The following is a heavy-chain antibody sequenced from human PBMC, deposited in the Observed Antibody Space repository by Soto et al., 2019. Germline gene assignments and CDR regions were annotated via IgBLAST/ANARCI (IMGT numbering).Heavy chain of an antibody. D-gene: IGHD6-6*01. J-gene: IGHJ6*02. CDR3: ARDPRTARPSAMDV. CDR1: GFIFSNFG. V-gene: IGHV3-33*08. Sequence: QVQLVESGGGVVQPGRSLRLSCATSGFIFSNFGMHWVRQAPGKGLEWVAVIWYDASNAVSADSVKGRFTISRDNSKNTLYLQMSGLRSEDTAVYYCARDPRTARPSAMDVWGQGTTVTVSS. CDR2: IWYDASNA.